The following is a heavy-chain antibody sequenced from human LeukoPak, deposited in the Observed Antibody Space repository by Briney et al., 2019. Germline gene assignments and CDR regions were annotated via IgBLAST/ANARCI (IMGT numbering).Heavy chain of an antibody. D-gene: IGHD4/OR15-4a*01. CDR3: ARTIKTGDYGRGYFDY. Sequence: SETLSLTCTVSGGSINTYYWNWIRQPAGKGLEWIGRIYTTGITNYNPSLKSRVSVSVDTSKNQFSLKLTSVTAADTAVYYCARTIKTGDYGRGYFDYWGQGTLVTVSS. V-gene: IGHV4-4*07. J-gene: IGHJ4*02. CDR2: IYTTGIT. CDR1: GGSINTYY.